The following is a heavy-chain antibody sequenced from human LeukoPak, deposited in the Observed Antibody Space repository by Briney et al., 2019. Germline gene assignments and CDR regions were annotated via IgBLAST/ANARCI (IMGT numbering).Heavy chain of an antibody. Sequence: GGSLRLSCAASGLTFNNYAMTWVRQAPGKGLEWVSVINGGSGNSYYADSVKGRFTVSRDNSKNTLYLQMNSLRDEDTAVYYCAKGQGYNYGDSIDYWGQGTLVTVSS. CDR2: INGGSGNS. J-gene: IGHJ4*02. V-gene: IGHV3-23*01. D-gene: IGHD5-18*01. CDR1: GLTFNNYA. CDR3: AKGQGYNYGDSIDY.